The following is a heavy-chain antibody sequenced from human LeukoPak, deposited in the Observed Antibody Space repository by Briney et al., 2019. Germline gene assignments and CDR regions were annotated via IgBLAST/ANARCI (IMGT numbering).Heavy chain of an antibody. D-gene: IGHD3-9*01. CDR3: ARGGSVLRYFDWLTRPLFDY. CDR1: GGSFSGYY. CDR2: INHSGST. Sequence: SETLSLTCAVYGGSFSGYYWSWIRQPPGKGLEWIGEINHSGSTNYNPSLKSRVTISVDTSKNQFSLKLSSVTAADTAVYYCARGGSVLRYFDWLTRPLFDYWGQGTLVTVSS. V-gene: IGHV4-34*01. J-gene: IGHJ4*02.